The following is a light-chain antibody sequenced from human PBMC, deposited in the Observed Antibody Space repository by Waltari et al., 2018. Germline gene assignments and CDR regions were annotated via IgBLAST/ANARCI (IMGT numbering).Light chain of an antibody. CDR3: QQYNNWPRGT. Sequence: EIVMTQSPATLSVSPGERATRSCRPNQSVSSNLAWYQQKPGQAPRLLIYGASTRATGIPARFSGSGSGTEFTLTISSLQSEDFAVYYCQQYNNWPRGTFGQGTKVEIK. V-gene: IGKV3-15*01. CDR2: GAS. J-gene: IGKJ1*01. CDR1: QSVSSN.